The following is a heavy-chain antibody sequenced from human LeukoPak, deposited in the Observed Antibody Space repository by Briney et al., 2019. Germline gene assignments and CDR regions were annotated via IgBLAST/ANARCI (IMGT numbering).Heavy chain of an antibody. CDR2: ISGNGGST. Sequence: GGSLRLSCVVSKFTFNNYAMSWVRQAPGKGLEWVSAISGNGGSTYYADSVKGRFTISRDNSKNTLFLQMNSLRAEDTAVYYCAKARRGNEDYRGQGTLVTVFS. CDR1: KFTFNNYA. V-gene: IGHV3-23*01. CDR3: AKARRGNEDY. J-gene: IGHJ4*02. D-gene: IGHD1-1*01.